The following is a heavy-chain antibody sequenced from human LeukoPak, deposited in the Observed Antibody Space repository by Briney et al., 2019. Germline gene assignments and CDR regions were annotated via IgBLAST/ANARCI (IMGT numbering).Heavy chain of an antibody. D-gene: IGHD3-22*01. V-gene: IGHV3-23*01. CDR3: ARAAGGSSYDRMDV. Sequence: GGSLRLSCAASGFTFSSCSMNSVRQAPGQGLHWVSAISGSGGTTYYADSVKGRFNISRDNSKSTLYLEMNSLRAEDTAVYYCARAAGGSSYDRMDVWGQGTTVTVSS. J-gene: IGHJ6*02. CDR2: ISGSGGTT. CDR1: GFTFSSCS.